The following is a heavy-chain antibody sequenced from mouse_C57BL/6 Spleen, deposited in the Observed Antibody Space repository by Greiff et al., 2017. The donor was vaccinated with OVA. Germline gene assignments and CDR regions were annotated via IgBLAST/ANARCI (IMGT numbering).Heavy chain of an antibody. V-gene: IGHV1-59*01. D-gene: IGHD1-1*01. CDR3: ARNYYGSSDDY. CDR2: IDPSDSYT. Sequence: VQLQQPGAELVRPGTSVKLSCKASGYTFTSYWMHWVKQRPGQGLEWIGVIDPSDSYTNYNQKFKGKATLTVDTSSSTAYMQLSSLTSEDSAVYYCARNYYGSSDDYWGQGTTLTVSS. CDR1: GYTFTSYW. J-gene: IGHJ2*01.